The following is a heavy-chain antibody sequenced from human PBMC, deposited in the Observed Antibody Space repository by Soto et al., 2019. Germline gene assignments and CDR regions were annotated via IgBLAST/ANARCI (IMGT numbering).Heavy chain of an antibody. J-gene: IGHJ6*02. Sequence: QVQLQQWGAGLLKPSETLSLTCAVYGGSFSGYYWSWIRQPPGKGLEWIGEINHSGSTNYNPSLKSRVTISVDTSKNQLSLKLSSVTAADTAVYYCARGRYDFWSGHTAGMDVWGQGTTVTVSS. CDR3: ARGRYDFWSGHTAGMDV. V-gene: IGHV4-34*01. CDR2: INHSGST. CDR1: GGSFSGYY. D-gene: IGHD3-3*01.